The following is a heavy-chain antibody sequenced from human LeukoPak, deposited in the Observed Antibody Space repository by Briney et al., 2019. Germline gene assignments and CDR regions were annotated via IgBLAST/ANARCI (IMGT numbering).Heavy chain of an antibody. CDR1: GFTVSSNY. CDR2: IYSGGST. Sequence: PGGSLRLSCAASGFTVSSNYMSWVRQAPGKGLEWVSVIYSGGSTYYADSVKGRFTISRDNSKNTLYLQMNSLRVEDTAVYYCARDGYSYGSTFDYWGQGTLATVSS. J-gene: IGHJ4*02. D-gene: IGHD5-18*01. V-gene: IGHV3-53*01. CDR3: ARDGYSYGSTFDY.